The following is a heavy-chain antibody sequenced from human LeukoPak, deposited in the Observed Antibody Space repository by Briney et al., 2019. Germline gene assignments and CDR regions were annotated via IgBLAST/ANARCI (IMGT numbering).Heavy chain of an antibody. CDR1: GGSVSSGSYY. CDR2: IYDSGST. V-gene: IGHV4-61*01. D-gene: IGHD2-2*01. Sequence: SETLSLTCTVSGGSVSSGSYYWSWLRQPPGKGLEWNGNIYDSGSTNYNPSLKSRVTISVDTSKNQFSLKLSSVTAADTAVYYCARGYCGSASCYGVFDYWGQGTLVTVSS. J-gene: IGHJ4*02. CDR3: ARGYCGSASCYGVFDY.